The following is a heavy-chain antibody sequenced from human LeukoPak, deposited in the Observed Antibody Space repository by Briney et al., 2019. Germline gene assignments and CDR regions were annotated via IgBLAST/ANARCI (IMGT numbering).Heavy chain of an antibody. CDR2: IYYSGST. Sequence: SETLSLTCTVSGGSISSSSYYWGWIRQPPGKGLEWIGSIYYSGSTYYNPSLKSRVTISVDTSKNQFSLKLSSVTAADTAVYYCARASYDTSAFYWGQGTLVTVSS. J-gene: IGHJ4*02. D-gene: IGHD3-22*01. CDR1: GGSISSSSYY. V-gene: IGHV4-39*07. CDR3: ARASYDTSAFY.